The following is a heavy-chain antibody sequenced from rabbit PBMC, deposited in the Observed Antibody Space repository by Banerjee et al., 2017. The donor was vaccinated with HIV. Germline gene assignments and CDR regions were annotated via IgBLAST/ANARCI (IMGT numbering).Heavy chain of an antibody. V-gene: IGHV1S45*01. D-gene: IGHD7-1*01. CDR2: IYSSSGST. CDR1: GFSFSNKYV. CDR3: ARWDPILVALNL. J-gene: IGHJ4*01. Sequence: QEQLEESGGDLVKPEGSLTLTCTASGFSFSNKYVMCWVRQAPGKGLEWIACIYSSSGSTWYASWAKGRFTISKTSSTTVTLQMTSLTAADTATYFCARWDPILVALNLWGPGTLVTVS.